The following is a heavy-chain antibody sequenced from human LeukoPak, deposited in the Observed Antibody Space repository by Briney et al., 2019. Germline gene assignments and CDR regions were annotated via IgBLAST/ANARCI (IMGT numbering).Heavy chain of an antibody. CDR2: MNPNSGRT. V-gene: IGHV1-8*01. Sequence: ASVKVSCKASGYTLTSYDINWVRQATGQGFEWMGWMNPNSGRTGYAQNFQGRITITRNTSISTAYMELSSLRSEDTAVYYCTRETSSRYFDYWGQGTLVTVSS. CDR1: GYTLTSYD. CDR3: TRETSSRYFDY. J-gene: IGHJ4*02.